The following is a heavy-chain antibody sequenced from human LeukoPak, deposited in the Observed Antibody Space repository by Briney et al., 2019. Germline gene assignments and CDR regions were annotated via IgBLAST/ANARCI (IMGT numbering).Heavy chain of an antibody. CDR2: IIPILGIA. CDR3: AMLVAGTISFDY. CDR1: GYTFTGYY. V-gene: IGHV1-69*02. D-gene: IGHD6-13*01. Sequence: SVKVSCKASGYTFTGYYMHWVRQAPGQGLEWMGRIIPILGIANYAQKFQGRVTITADKSTSTAYMELSSLRSEDTAVYYCAMLVAGTISFDYWGQGTLVTVSS. J-gene: IGHJ4*02.